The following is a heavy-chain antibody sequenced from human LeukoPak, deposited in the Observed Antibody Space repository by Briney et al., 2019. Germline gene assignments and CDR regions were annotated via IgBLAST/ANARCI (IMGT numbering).Heavy chain of an antibody. CDR3: AKVRGYSGYDTAFDY. D-gene: IGHD5-12*01. Sequence: TGGSLRLSCAASGFTFDDYAMHWVRQAPGKGLEWVSGISWNSGSIGYADSVKGRFTISRDNAKNSLYLQMNSLRAEDTALYYCAKVRGYSGYDTAFDYWGQGTLVTVSS. J-gene: IGHJ4*02. CDR1: GFTFDDYA. CDR2: ISWNSGSI. V-gene: IGHV3-9*01.